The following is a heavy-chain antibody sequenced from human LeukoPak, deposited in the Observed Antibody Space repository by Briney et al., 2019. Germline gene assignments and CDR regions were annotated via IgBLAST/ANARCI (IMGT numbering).Heavy chain of an antibody. CDR2: IKQDGAEI. CDR3: AREVCYGDCGYLHQ. J-gene: IGHJ1*01. D-gene: IGHD4-17*01. CDR1: GFTFSNYW. V-gene: IGHV3-7*03. Sequence: GGSLRLSCVASGFTFSNYWMNWVRQAPGKGLEWVANIKQDGAEIYYVDSVKGRFTISRDSAKNSLYLQMNSLRTEDTAVYYCAREVCYGDCGYLHQWGQGTLVTVSS.